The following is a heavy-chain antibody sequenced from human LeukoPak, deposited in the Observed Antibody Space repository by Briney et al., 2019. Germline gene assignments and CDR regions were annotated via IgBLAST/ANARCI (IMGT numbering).Heavy chain of an antibody. CDR2: ISYDGSNK. CDR1: GFTFSSYA. D-gene: IGHD5-12*01. J-gene: IGHJ4*02. CDR3: ARDFSRVATTIDY. V-gene: IGHV3-30-3*01. Sequence: GGSLRLSCAATGFTFSSYAMHWVRQAPGKGLEWVAVISYDGSNKYYADSVKGRFTISRDNAKNSLYLQMNSLRAEDTAVYYCARDFSRVATTIDYWGQGTLVTVSS.